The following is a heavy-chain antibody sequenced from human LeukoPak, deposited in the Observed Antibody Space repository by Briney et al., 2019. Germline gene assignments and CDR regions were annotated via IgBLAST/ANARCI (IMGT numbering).Heavy chain of an antibody. CDR1: GFSFDEYT. CDR3: VRHNYGYDY. V-gene: IGHV3-43*01. J-gene: IGHJ4*02. Sequence: GGSLRLSCAASGFSFDEYTLHWVRHAPGKGLEWVSLISWDGGSRDYADSVKGRFTISRDNAKNTLSLQMNSLRAEDTAVYYCVRHNYGYDYWGQGTPVTVSS. D-gene: IGHD5-18*01. CDR2: ISWDGGSR.